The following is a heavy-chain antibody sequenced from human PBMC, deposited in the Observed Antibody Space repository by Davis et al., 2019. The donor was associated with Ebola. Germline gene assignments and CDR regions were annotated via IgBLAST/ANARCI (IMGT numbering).Heavy chain of an antibody. CDR1: GGSFSGYY. CDR2: INHSGST. Sequence: MPSETLSLTCAVYGGSFSGYYWSWIRQPPGEGLEWLGEINHSGSTNYNSSLKSRVTISVDTSKNQFSLSLRSVTAADTAVYYCARGFGGQQTYDSWGQGNLVTVSS. J-gene: IGHJ4*02. V-gene: IGHV4-34*01. D-gene: IGHD6-13*01. CDR3: ARGFGGQQTYDS.